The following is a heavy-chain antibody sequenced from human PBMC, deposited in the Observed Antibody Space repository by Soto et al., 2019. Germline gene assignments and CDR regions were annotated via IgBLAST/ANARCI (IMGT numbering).Heavy chain of an antibody. CDR2: IKNKAEGATR. CDR3: TSGTGRSDFDY. V-gene: IGHV3-15*01. CDR1: GFTFSDAW. J-gene: IGHJ4*02. D-gene: IGHD3-3*01. Sequence: GGSLRLSCAASGFTSGFTFSDAWVSWVRQAPGKGLEWVGRIKNKAEGATRDFAAPVRGRFAISRDDSKNTLYLQMSSLKIEDSAVYYCTSGTGRSDFDYWGLGTLVTVSS.